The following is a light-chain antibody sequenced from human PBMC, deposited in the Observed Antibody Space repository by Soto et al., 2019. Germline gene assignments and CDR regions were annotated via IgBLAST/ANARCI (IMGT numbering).Light chain of an antibody. CDR2: GAS. CDR1: QSVSRNN. J-gene: IGKJ2*01. CDR3: QQYGSSSYT. Sequence: IVLTQSPGTLSLSPGERATLSCRASQSVSRNNLAWYQQKSGQAPRLLIYGASSRATGIPDRFSGSGSGPDFTLTISRLEPEDFAVYYCQQYGSSSYTFGQGTKVEIK. V-gene: IGKV3-20*01.